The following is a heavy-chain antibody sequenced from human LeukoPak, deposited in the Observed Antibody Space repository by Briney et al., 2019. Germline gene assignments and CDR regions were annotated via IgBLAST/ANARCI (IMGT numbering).Heavy chain of an antibody. V-gene: IGHV5-51*01. J-gene: IGHJ6*03. CDR2: IYPGDSDT. CDR1: GYSFTSYW. CDR3: ARRAAKSGYSYGTYYYYYMDV. Sequence: GESLKISRKGSGYSFTSYWVGWVRQMPGKGLEWMGIIYPGDSDTRYSPSFQGQVPISADKSISTAYLQWSSLNASDTAMYYCARRAAKSGYSYGTYYYYYMDVWSKGTTVTVSS. D-gene: IGHD5-18*01.